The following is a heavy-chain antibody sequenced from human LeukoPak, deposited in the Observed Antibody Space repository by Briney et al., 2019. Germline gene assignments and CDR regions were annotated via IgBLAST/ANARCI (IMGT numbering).Heavy chain of an antibody. CDR3: ARRPYVGYYFDY. CDR2: INHSGRT. CDR1: GGSFSGYY. V-gene: IGHV4-34*01. D-gene: IGHD3-16*01. Sequence: SETLSLTCAVSGGSFSGYYWTWIRQPPGKGLEWIGEINHSGRTNYNPSLKSRVIISVDTSKNQFSLKLSSVTAADTAVYYCARRPYVGYYFDYWGQGTLVTVSS. J-gene: IGHJ4*02.